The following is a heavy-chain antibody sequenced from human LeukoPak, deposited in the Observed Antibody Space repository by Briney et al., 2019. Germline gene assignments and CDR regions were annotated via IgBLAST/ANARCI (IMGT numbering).Heavy chain of an antibody. V-gene: IGHV3-15*01. J-gene: IGHJ4*02. Sequence: GGSLRLSCAASGFTFSSYAMSWVRQAPGKGLEWVGRIKSKTDGGTTDYAAPVKGRFTISRDDSKNTLYLQMNSLKTEDTAVYYCTTDGPPVALKGITRCWGQGTLVTVSS. CDR1: GFTFSSYA. CDR3: TTDGPPVALKGITRC. D-gene: IGHD3-16*01. CDR2: IKSKTDGGTT.